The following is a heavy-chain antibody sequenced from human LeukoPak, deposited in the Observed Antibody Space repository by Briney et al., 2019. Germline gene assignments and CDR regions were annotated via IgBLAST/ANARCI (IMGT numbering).Heavy chain of an antibody. CDR1: RYTFTGYY. J-gene: IGHJ5*02. CDR2: INPYSGDT. V-gene: IGHV1-2*02. CDR3: VRSGGAAAGMNWFDP. D-gene: IGHD6-13*01. Sequence: VASVKVSCKACRYTFTGYYIHWVRQAPGQGLEWMGWINPYSGDTNYAPKSQGRVTMTRDTAISTTYMELSRLTSDDTAVYFCVRSGGAAAGMNWFDPWGQGTLVTVSS.